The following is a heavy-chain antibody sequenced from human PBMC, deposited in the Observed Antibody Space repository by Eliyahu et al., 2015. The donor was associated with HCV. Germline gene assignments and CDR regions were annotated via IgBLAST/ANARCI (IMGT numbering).Heavy chain of an antibody. CDR2: INXSGSI. CDR1: GDSFSDYY. V-gene: IGHV4-34*02. J-gene: IGHJ6*02. D-gene: IGHD3-10*01. CDR3: ARGPSRAYYFGSETYYYYGMDV. Sequence: QVQLQQWGAGLLKPSETLSLTCAVXGDSFSDYYWSWXRQSPGRGLEWIGEINXSGSIXXNPSLKSRVTMSVDTSKNQLSLKVRSVTAADTAVYYCARGPSRAYYFGSETYYYYGMDVWGQGTAVAVSS.